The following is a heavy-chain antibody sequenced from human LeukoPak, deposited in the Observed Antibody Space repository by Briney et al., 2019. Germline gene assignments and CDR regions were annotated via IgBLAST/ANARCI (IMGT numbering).Heavy chain of an antibody. CDR3: ARVGPRYFDWLPDAFDI. CDR1: GYTFTSYG. D-gene: IGHD3-9*01. J-gene: IGHJ3*02. CDR2: ISAYNGNT. Sequence: ASVKVSCKASGYTFTSYGISWVRQAPGQGLEWMGWISAYNGNTNYAQKLQGRVTTTTDTSTSTAYMELRSLRSDDTAVYYCARVGPRYFDWLPDAFDIWGQGTMVTVSS. V-gene: IGHV1-18*01.